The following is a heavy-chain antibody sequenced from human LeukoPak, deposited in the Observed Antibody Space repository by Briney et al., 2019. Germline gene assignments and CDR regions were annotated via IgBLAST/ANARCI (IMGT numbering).Heavy chain of an antibody. CDR1: GFTFSSYG. CDR2: ISTTSGNI. D-gene: IGHD3-10*02. V-gene: IGHV3-21*01. J-gene: IGHJ6*04. CDR3: AELGITMIGGV. Sequence: GGSLRLSCAASGFTFSSYGMSWVRQAPGKGLEWVAAISTTSGNIYYADSVKGRFTISRDNAKNSLYLQMNSLRAEDTAVYYCAELGITMIGGVWGKGTTVTISS.